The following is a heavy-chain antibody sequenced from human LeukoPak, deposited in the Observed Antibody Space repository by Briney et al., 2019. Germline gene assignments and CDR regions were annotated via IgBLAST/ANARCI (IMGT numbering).Heavy chain of an antibody. CDR2: IYYSGST. V-gene: IGHV4-59*01. Sequence: SETLSLTCTVSGGSISSYYWSWIRQPPGRGLEWIGYIYYSGSTNYNPSLKSRVTISVDTSKNQFSLNLSSVTAADTAVYYCARGLKWELLRAHNYYFDYWGRGTLVTVSS. D-gene: IGHD1-26*01. CDR3: ARGLKWELLRAHNYYFDY. CDR1: GGSISSYY. J-gene: IGHJ4*02.